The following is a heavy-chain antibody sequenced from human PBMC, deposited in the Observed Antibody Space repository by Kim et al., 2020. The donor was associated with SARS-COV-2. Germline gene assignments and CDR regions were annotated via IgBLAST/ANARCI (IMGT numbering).Heavy chain of an antibody. CDR3: ASGSWYCWFDP. J-gene: IGHJ5*02. Sequence: TYYADSVKGRFTISRDNSKNTLYLQMNSLRAEDAAVYYCASGSWYCWFDPWGQGTLVTVSS. D-gene: IGHD6-13*01. V-gene: IGHV3-23*01. CDR2: T.